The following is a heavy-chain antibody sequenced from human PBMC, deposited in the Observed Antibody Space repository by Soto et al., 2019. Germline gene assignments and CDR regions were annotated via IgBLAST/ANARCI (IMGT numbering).Heavy chain of an antibody. CDR1: GYTFTSYD. Sequence: VKVSCKASGYTFTSYDINCVRQATGQGLEWMGWMNPNSGNTGYAQKFQGRVTMTRNTSISTAYMELSSLRSEDTAVYYCARMGYCSGGSCLNIDYWGQGTLVTVSS. J-gene: IGHJ4*02. D-gene: IGHD2-15*01. CDR2: MNPNSGNT. CDR3: ARMGYCSGGSCLNIDY. V-gene: IGHV1-8*01.